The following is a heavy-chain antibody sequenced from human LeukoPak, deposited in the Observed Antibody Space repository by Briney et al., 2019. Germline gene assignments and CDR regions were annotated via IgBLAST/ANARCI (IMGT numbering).Heavy chain of an antibody. D-gene: IGHD3-22*01. CDR3: ATTNDGGGYQWGDFFDF. Sequence: SVKVSCKASGGTSNSHAISWVRPAPGQGLEWMGRIIPNLGTTNRAQNFQDRVTLTADKSTNTAYMELTSLTSDDTAVYYCATTNDGGGYQWGDFFDFWGQGTLVTVSS. V-gene: IGHV1-69*04. CDR1: GGTSNSHA. CDR2: IIPNLGTT. J-gene: IGHJ4*02.